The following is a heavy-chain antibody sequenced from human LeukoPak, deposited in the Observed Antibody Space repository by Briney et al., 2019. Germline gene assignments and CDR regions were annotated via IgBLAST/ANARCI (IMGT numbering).Heavy chain of an antibody. CDR1: GFTFSSYA. CDR2: ISGSGGST. Sequence: GGSLRLSCAASGFTFSSYAMSWVRQAPGKGLEWVSAISGSGGSTYYADSVKGRFTISRDSFKNTLYLQMNSLRAEDTAVYYCAKDLVPYDFWSGFDYWGQGTLVTVSS. D-gene: IGHD3-3*01. V-gene: IGHV3-23*01. CDR3: AKDLVPYDFWSGFDY. J-gene: IGHJ4*02.